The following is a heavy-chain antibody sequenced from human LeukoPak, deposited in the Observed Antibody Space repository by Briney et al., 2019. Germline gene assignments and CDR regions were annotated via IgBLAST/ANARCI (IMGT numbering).Heavy chain of an antibody. D-gene: IGHD7-27*01. CDR3: ARDYELGPGRDWFDP. CDR2: ISGHSGNA. CDR1: GYTFTSYG. Sequence: ASVKVSCKASGYTFTSYGISWVRQAPGQGLEWLGWISGHSGNANYAQNLQGRVTMTTDTSTSTAYMELRSLRSDDTAVYYCARDYELGPGRDWFDPWGQGTLVTLSS. J-gene: IGHJ5*02. V-gene: IGHV1-18*01.